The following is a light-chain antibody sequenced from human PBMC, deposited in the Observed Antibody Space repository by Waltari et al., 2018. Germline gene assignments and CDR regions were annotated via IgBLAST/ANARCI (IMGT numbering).Light chain of an antibody. CDR1: QSVLYSSRNKNY. V-gene: IGKV4-1*01. CDR2: WAS. J-gene: IGKJ2*01. Sequence: DIVMTQSPDSLPVSLGERATISCKSSQSVLYSSRNKNYLAWYQQKPGQPPELLIYWASTRESGVPDRFIGSGSGTDFTLTITSLHAEDVAVYYCQQYYSLPYTFGQGTKLEIK. CDR3: QQYYSLPYT.